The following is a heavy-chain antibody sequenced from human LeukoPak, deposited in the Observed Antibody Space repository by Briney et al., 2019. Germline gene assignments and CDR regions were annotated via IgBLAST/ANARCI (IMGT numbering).Heavy chain of an antibody. V-gene: IGHV3-9*01. CDR3: AQGDAFDI. CDR2: ISWNSGSI. Sequence: GGSLRLSCAASGFTFDDYAMHWVRQAPGKGLEWVSGISWNSGSIGYADSVKGRFTISRDNAKNSLYLQMNSLRAEDTALYYCAQGDAFDIWGQETMVTVSS. J-gene: IGHJ3*02. CDR1: GFTFDDYA.